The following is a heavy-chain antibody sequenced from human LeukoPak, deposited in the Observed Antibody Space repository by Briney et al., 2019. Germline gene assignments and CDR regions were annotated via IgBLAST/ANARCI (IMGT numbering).Heavy chain of an antibody. D-gene: IGHD3-16*01. V-gene: IGHV3-30*02. Sequence: GDSLTLSCAASTFTFSIYGVHWVRQAPGKGLEWVSFIRSDGSTTYYADSLMGRFTISRDNSKNTVFLQMSSLRPEDTAVYYCAKDARPDDSTHNYYFYYMDVWGKGTTVTVSS. CDR2: IRSDGSTT. J-gene: IGHJ6*03. CDR1: TFTFSIYG. CDR3: AKDARPDDSTHNYYFYYMDV.